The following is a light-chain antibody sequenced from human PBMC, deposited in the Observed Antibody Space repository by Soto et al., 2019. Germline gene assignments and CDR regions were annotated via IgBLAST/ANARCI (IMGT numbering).Light chain of an antibody. CDR2: DVS. Sequence: QSALTQPRSVSGSLGQSVTISCTGTSSDVGTYNYVSWYQQHPGKAPKVMIYDVSERPSGVPDRFPGSKSGNTASLTISGLQAEDEADYYCCSYAGSPRDVLGTGTKVTVL. CDR3: CSYAGSPRDV. J-gene: IGLJ1*01. V-gene: IGLV2-11*01. CDR1: SSDVGTYNY.